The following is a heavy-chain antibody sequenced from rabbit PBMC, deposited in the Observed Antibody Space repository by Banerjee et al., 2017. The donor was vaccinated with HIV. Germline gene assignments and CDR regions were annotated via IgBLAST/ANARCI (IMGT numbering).Heavy chain of an antibody. CDR2: IDTASSGST. CDR1: GFSFSSNYW. CDR3: VRDDYGDYSFNL. V-gene: IGHV1S45*01. Sequence: QEQLEESGGDLVKPEGSLTLTCTASGFSFSSNYWICWVRQAPGKGLEWIACIDTASSGSTYYASWVNGRFTISSHNAQNTLYLQLNSLTAADTATYFCVRDDYGDYSFNLWGQGTLVTVS. J-gene: IGHJ4*01. D-gene: IGHD2-1*01.